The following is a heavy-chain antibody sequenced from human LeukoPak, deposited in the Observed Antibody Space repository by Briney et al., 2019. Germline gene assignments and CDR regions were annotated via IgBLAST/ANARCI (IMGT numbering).Heavy chain of an antibody. D-gene: IGHD2-2*01. CDR2: IFYSGSH. Sequence: SETLSLTCTVSGGSISSSNYYWGCIRQPPGKGLEWTGSIFYSGSHYYTPSLKSRVTISVDTSKNQFSLKLTSVTASDTAMYYCARLGYCDNSSCYLHYHYYMDVWGKGTTVTVSS. V-gene: IGHV4-39*01. CDR3: ARLGYCDNSSCYLHYHYYMDV. CDR1: GGSISSSNYY. J-gene: IGHJ6*03.